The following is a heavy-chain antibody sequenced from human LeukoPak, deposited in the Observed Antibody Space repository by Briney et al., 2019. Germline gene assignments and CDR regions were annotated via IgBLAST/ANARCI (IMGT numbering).Heavy chain of an antibody. CDR1: GGSFSGYY. CDR2: INHSGST. CDR3: ARGGWEVTTITLRVPSYRYFDY. D-gene: IGHD4-17*01. J-gene: IGHJ4*02. Sequence: SETLSLTCAVYGGSFSGYYWSWIRQPPGKGLEWIGKINHSGSTNYNPSLKSRVTISVDTSKNQFSLKLSSVTAADTAVYYCARGGWEVTTITLRVPSYRYFDYWGQGTLVTVSS. V-gene: IGHV4-34*01.